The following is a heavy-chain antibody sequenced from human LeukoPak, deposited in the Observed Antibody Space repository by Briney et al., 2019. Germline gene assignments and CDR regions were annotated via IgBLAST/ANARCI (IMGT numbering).Heavy chain of an antibody. J-gene: IGHJ3*02. CDR3: ARDSPNYSKGAIDI. CDR1: GFTFSSHG. Sequence: PGGSLRLSCAASGFTFSSHGMPWVRQAPGKGLVWVAHVSTDGTSTSSVDSVKGRFIISRDNAKNTLYLQMNSPRAEDTAVYYCARDSPNYSKGAIDIWGQGTMVTVSS. CDR2: VSTDGTST. V-gene: IGHV3-74*01. D-gene: IGHD1-7*01.